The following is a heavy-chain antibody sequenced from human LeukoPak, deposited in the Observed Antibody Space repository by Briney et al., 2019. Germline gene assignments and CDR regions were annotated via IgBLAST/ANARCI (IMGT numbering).Heavy chain of an antibody. CDR1: GFSFSSYW. V-gene: IGHV3-7*01. J-gene: IGHJ6*03. CDR2: IKEDGSEK. Sequence: GGSLRLSCAASGFSFSSYWMSWVRQAPGKGLEWVASIKEDGSEKYYVDSVKGRFTISRDNAKNTLYLQMISLRAEDTAVYYCARATFWSGYQRDSWYMDIWGKGTTVTVSS. D-gene: IGHD3-3*01. CDR3: ARATFWSGYQRDSWYMDI.